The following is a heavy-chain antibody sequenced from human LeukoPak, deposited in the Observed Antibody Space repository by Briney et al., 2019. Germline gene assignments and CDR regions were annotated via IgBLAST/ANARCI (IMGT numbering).Heavy chain of an antibody. Sequence: ASVKVSCKVSGYALTELSMHWVRQAPGKGLEWMGGFDPEDGETIYAQKFQGRVTMTEDTSTDTAYMELSSLRSEDTAVYYCATATAQLPSYEYNWFDPWGQGTLVTVSS. CDR2: FDPEDGET. D-gene: IGHD2-2*01. CDR3: ATATAQLPSYEYNWFDP. V-gene: IGHV1-24*01. J-gene: IGHJ5*02. CDR1: GYALTELS.